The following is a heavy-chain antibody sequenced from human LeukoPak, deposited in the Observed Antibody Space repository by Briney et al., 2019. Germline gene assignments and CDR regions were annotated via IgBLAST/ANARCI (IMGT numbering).Heavy chain of an antibody. CDR2: IYYSGST. D-gene: IGHD1-26*01. CDR1: GGSISSYY. J-gene: IGHJ3*02. Sequence: PSETLSLTCTVSGGSISSYYWSWIRQPPGKGLEWIGYIYYSGSTNYNPSLKSRVTISVDTSKNQFSLKLSSVTAADTAVYYCATYSGSCRLQAFDIWGQGTMVTVSS. CDR3: ATYSGSCRLQAFDI. V-gene: IGHV4-59*01.